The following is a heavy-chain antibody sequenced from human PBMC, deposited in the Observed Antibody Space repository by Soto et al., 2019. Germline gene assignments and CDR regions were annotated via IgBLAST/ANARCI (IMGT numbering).Heavy chain of an antibody. CDR1: GGSSSSYD. J-gene: IGHJ4*02. D-gene: IGHD3-22*01. CDR2: IYYSGST. V-gene: IGHV4-59*01. Sequence: PSETLSLTCTVSGGSSSSYDWSWIRQPPGKGLEWIGYIYYSGSTNYNPSLKSRVTISVDTSKNQFSLKLSSVTAADTAVYYCARSSSFGFGYLPFDYWGQGTLVTVSS. CDR3: ARSSSFGFGYLPFDY.